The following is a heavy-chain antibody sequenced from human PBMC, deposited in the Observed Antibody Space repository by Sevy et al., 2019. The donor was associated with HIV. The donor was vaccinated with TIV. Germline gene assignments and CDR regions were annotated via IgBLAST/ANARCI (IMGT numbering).Heavy chain of an antibody. Sequence: GGSLRLSCAASGFTFNTYTMNWVRQAPGEGLAWVSSISSSGNYIYYADSVKGRLTISRDNAKNSLFLQMNNLRAEDTAVYYCARPYGSGSWEAFDIWGQGTMVTVSS. CDR3: ARPYGSGSWEAFDI. CDR2: ISSSGNYI. CDR1: GFTFNTYT. J-gene: IGHJ3*02. V-gene: IGHV3-21*01. D-gene: IGHD3-10*01.